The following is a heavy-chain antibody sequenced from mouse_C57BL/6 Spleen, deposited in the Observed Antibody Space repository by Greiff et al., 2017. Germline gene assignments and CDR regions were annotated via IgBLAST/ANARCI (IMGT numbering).Heavy chain of an antibody. D-gene: IGHD1-1*01. CDR2: IYPGDGDT. V-gene: IGHV1-80*01. CDR1: GYAFSSYW. CDR3: ARSGDYGSSYEYFDV. J-gene: IGHJ1*03. Sequence: QVQLQQSGAELVKPGASVKISCKASGYAFSSYWMNWVKQRPGKGLEWIGQIYPGDGDTTYNGQFKGQATLTAAQYSSTAYMQLSSLTTEDSAVYFGARSGDYGSSYEYFDVWGTGTTVTVSS.